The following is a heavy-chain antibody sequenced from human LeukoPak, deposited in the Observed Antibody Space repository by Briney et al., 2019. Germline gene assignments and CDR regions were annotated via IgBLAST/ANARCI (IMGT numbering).Heavy chain of an antibody. V-gene: IGHV1-2*02. CDR3: ASLPRGSGSYYNY. CDR1: GYTFTAQY. CDR2: ITPDSGDT. J-gene: IGHJ4*02. D-gene: IGHD3-10*01. Sequence: ASVKVSCKASGYTFTAQYLHWVRQAPGQGLEWMGWITPDSGDTHYAQKFHGRVTMTSDTSTSAGYMELSRVKSDDTAVYYCASLPRGSGSYYNYWGQGILVTVSS.